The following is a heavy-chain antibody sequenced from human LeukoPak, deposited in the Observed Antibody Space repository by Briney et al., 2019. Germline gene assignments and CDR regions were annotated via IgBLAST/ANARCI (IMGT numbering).Heavy chain of an antibody. D-gene: IGHD3-22*01. CDR1: GFTSRSYA. V-gene: IGHV3-23*01. CDR2: ISGSGGST. CDR3: ASHHYYDSSGLDDYFDY. J-gene: IGHJ4*02. Sequence: PGGSLRLSCAASGFTSRSYAMSWVRQAPGKGLEWVSAISGSGGSTYYADSVKGRFTISRDNSKNTLYLQMNSLRAEDTAVYYCASHHYYDSSGLDDYFDYWGQGTLVTVSS.